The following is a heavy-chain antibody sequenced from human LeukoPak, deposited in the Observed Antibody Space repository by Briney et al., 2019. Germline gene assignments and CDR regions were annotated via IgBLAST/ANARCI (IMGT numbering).Heavy chain of an antibody. CDR3: ARLLWLDY. D-gene: IGHD3-10*01. V-gene: IGHV3-48*03. CDR2: ISAGASTI. J-gene: IGHJ4*02. Sequence: GGSLRLSCAASGINFSSYEMNWVRQAPGKGLEWVSYISAGASTIYYADSVRGRFTISRDNAKNLLYLHMNSLRAEDTAVYYCARLLWLDYWGQGILVTVSS. CDR1: GINFSSYE.